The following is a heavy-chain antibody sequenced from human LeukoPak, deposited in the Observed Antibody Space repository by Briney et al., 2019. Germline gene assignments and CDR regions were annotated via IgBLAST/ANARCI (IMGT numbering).Heavy chain of an antibody. CDR2: INPNSGGI. D-gene: IGHD3-22*01. CDR3: ARDHPDSSGYYSRNWFDP. V-gene: IGHV1-2*02. CDR1: GGTFTAYY. J-gene: IGHJ5*02. Sequence: ASVKVSCKASGGTFTAYYVHWVRQAPGQGLEWMGWINPNSGGINLAQKFQGRVTMTRDTSISTAYMELSRLTSGDTAVYYCARDHPDSSGYYSRNWFDPWGQGTLVTVSS.